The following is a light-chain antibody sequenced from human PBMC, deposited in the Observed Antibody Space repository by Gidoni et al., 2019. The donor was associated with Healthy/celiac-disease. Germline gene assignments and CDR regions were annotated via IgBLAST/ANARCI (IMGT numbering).Light chain of an antibody. Sequence: AIRMTQSPSSLSASTGDRVTITCRASQGISSYLAWYQQKPGKAPKLLIYAASTLQSGVPSRFSGSGSGTDFTLTISCLQSEDFATYYCQQYYSYPPTFAQXTKVEIK. CDR3: QQYYSYPPT. CDR2: AAS. J-gene: IGKJ1*01. CDR1: QGISSY. V-gene: IGKV1-8*01.